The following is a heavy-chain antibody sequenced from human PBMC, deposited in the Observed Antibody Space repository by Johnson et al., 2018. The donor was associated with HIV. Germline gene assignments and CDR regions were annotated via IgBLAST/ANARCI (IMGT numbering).Heavy chain of an antibody. V-gene: IGHV3-7*01. Sequence: VQLVESGGGLVQPGGSLRLSCAASGFTFSSYWMSWVRQAPGKGLEWVANIKQDGSEKKYADSVKCRFTISRDNSKNKLSLQMNSLTAEDTAVYYCASQHNYDSSGQGGGLDIWGQGTMVTVSS. CDR3: ASQHNYDSSGQGGGLDI. D-gene: IGHD3-22*01. J-gene: IGHJ3*02. CDR2: IKQDGSEK. CDR1: GFTFSSYW.